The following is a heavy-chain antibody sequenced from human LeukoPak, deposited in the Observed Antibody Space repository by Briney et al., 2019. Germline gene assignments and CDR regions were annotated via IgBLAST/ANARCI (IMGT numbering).Heavy chain of an antibody. V-gene: IGHV3-48*02. CDR3: ARSEGYLSLGFDY. CDR1: GFTFSTYN. Sequence: GGSLRLSCAASGFTFSTYNMNWVRQAPGKGLEWVSYISSSSRTIYYADSVKGRFTISRDNAKNSLYLQMNSLRDEDTAVYYCARSEGYLSLGFDYWGQGTLVTVSS. D-gene: IGHD3-16*02. J-gene: IGHJ4*02. CDR2: ISSSSRTI.